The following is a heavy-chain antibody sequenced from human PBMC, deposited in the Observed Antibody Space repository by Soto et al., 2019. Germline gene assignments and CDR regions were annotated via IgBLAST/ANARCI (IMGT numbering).Heavy chain of an antibody. CDR2: IYYSGST. CDR1: GGSVSSGSYY. D-gene: IGHD5-18*01. J-gene: IGHJ4*02. CDR3: AREYSYGPFDH. V-gene: IGHV4-61*01. Sequence: SETLSLTCTVSGGSVSSGSYYWSWIRQPPGKGLEWIGYIYYSGSTNYNPSLKSRVTISVDTSKNQFSLKLSSVTAADTAVYYCAREYSYGPFDHWGQGTLVTVSS.